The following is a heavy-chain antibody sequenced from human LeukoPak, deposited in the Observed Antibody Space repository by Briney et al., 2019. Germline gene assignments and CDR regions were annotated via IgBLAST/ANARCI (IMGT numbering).Heavy chain of an antibody. Sequence: SGGSLRLSCAASGFTVSSNYMSWVRQAPGKGLEWVSVIYSGGSTYYADSVKGRFTISRDNSKNIVYLQMNSLRAKDTAVYFCARPQVVVLNPFDYWGQGTLVTVSS. J-gene: IGHJ4*02. CDR3: ARPQVVVLNPFDY. D-gene: IGHD3-10*01. CDR1: GFTVSSNY. CDR2: IYSGGST. V-gene: IGHV3-53*01.